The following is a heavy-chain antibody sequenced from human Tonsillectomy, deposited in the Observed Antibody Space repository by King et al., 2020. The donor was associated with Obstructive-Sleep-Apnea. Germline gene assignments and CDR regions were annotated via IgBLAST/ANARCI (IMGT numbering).Heavy chain of an antibody. Sequence: VQLVESGGGVVQPGRSLRLSCAASGFTFSSYAMHWVRQAPGKGLEWVAVISYDGSNKYYADSVKGRFTISRDNSKNTLYLQMNSLRAEDTAVYYCASAGSGSYWDAFDIWGQGTMVTVSS. J-gene: IGHJ3*02. CDR2: ISYDGSNK. CDR3: ASAGSGSYWDAFDI. V-gene: IGHV3-30*04. D-gene: IGHD1-26*01. CDR1: GFTFSSYA.